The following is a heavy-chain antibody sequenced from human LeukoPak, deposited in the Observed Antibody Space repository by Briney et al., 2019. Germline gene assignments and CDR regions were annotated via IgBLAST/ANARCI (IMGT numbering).Heavy chain of an antibody. V-gene: IGHV1-69*04. CDR3: ASWAARHDSYYYYYYGMDV. CDR1: GGTFSSYA. J-gene: IGHJ6*02. CDR2: IIPILGIA. D-gene: IGHD2-15*01. Sequence: ASVKVSCKASGGTFSSYAISWVRQAPGQGLEWMGRIIPILGIANYAQKFQGRVTITADKSTSTAYMELSSLRSEDTAVYYCASWAARHDSYYYYYYGMDVWGQGTTVTVS.